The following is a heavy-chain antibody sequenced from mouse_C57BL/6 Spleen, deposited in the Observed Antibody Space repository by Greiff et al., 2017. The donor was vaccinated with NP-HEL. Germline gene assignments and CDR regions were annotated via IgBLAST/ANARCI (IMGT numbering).Heavy chain of an antibody. CDR1: GYTFTSYD. CDR3: ARPPLYYGSSDWYFDV. CDR2: IYPRDGST. Sequence: QVQLKQSGPELVKPGASVKLSCKASGYTFTSYDINWVKQRPGQGLEWIGWIYPRDGSTKYNEKFKGKATLTVDTSSSTAYMELHSLTSEDSAVYFCARPPLYYGSSDWYFDVWGTGTTVTVSS. V-gene: IGHV1-85*01. D-gene: IGHD1-1*01. J-gene: IGHJ1*03.